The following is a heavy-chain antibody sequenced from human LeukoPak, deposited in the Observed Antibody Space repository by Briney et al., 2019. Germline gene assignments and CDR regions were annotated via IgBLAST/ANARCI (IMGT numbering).Heavy chain of an antibody. Sequence: GGSLRLSCAASGFTFSSYSMNWVRQAPGKGLEWVSSISSSSSYIYYADSVKGRFTISRDNAKNSLYLQMNSLRAEDTAVYYCATDRGWRTSGYYLYYFEYWGQGTLVTYSS. CDR2: ISSSSSYI. V-gene: IGHV3-21*01. J-gene: IGHJ4*02. CDR3: ATDRGWRTSGYYLYYFEY. D-gene: IGHD3-3*01. CDR1: GFTFSSYS.